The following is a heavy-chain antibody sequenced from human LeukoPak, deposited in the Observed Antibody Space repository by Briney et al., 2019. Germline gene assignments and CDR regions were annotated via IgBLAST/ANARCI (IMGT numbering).Heavy chain of an antibody. D-gene: IGHD2-2*01. CDR1: GGSISSSSYY. Sequence: PSETLSLTCTDSGGSISSSSYYWGWIRQPPGKGLEWIGSIYYSGSTYYNPSLKSRVTISVDTSKNQFSLKLSSVTAADTAVYYCASGDIVVVPAAMDYWGQGTLVTVSS. CDR2: IYYSGST. V-gene: IGHV4-39*01. J-gene: IGHJ4*02. CDR3: ASGDIVVVPAAMDY.